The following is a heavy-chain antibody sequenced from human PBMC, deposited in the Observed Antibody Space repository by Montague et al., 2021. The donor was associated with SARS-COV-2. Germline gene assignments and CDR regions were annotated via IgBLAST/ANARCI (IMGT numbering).Heavy chain of an antibody. Sequence: PALVKPTQTLTLTCTFSGFSLSTSGMRASWIRQPPGKALEWLARIDWDDDKFYSTSLKTRLTISKDTSKNQVVLTMTNMDPVDTATYYCARSYYDILTAYNTPGDYWGQGTRVTVAS. V-gene: IGHV2-70*04. D-gene: IGHD3-9*01. CDR3: ARSYYDILTAYNTPGDY. CDR1: GFSLSTSGMR. CDR2: IDWDDDK. J-gene: IGHJ4*02.